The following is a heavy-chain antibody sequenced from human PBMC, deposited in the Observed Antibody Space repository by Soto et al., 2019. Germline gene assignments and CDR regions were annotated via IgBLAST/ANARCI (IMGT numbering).Heavy chain of an antibody. CDR3: ATVRRGYYLLFGN. V-gene: IGHV3-15*01. CDR2: TKSKSDGGTR. CDR1: GFTFSDAW. Sequence: EVQLVESGGGFVKPGGSLRLSCAASGFTFSDAWMTWVRQAPGKGLEWVGRTKSKSDGGTRDYAVALKDRFTISRDDSINTLSLHINSLKTEDTAVYYCATVRRGYYLLFGNWCQGTLVTVSS. J-gene: IGHJ4*02. D-gene: IGHD3-3*01.